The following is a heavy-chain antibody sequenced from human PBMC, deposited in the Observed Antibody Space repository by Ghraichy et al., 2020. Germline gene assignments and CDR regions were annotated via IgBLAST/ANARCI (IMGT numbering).Heavy chain of an antibody. CDR3: ARANSYDSYYFDY. Sequence: GSLNISCAASGFRVSGNYMSWVRQAPGKGLEWVSFIFSGGSTYYADSVKGRFTVSRDYSKNTVYLQMNSLRAEDTAIYYCARANSYDSYYFDYWGQGTLVTVSS. J-gene: IGHJ4*02. V-gene: IGHV3-53*01. CDR1: GFRVSGNY. D-gene: IGHD5-18*01. CDR2: IFSGGST.